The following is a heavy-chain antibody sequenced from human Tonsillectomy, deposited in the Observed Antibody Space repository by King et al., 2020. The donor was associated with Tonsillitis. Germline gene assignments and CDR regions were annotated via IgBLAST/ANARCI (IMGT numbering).Heavy chain of an antibody. CDR1: GFTFSSYW. Sequence: EGQLVQSGGGLVKPGGSLRLSCAASGFTFSSYWMSWVRQAPGKGLEWVANIKQDGSDKYYVDSVKGRFTISRDNAKNSLNLEMNSLRAEDTAVYYWARELKVVAGMTDLEDAFDIWGQGTMVTVSS. V-gene: IGHV3-7*03. D-gene: IGHD6-19*01. CDR2: IKQDGSDK. J-gene: IGHJ3*02. CDR3: ARELKVVAGMTDLEDAFDI.